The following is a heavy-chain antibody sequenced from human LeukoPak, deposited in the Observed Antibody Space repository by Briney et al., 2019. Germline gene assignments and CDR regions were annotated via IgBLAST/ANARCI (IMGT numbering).Heavy chain of an antibody. J-gene: IGHJ4*02. CDR2: ISAYNGNT. V-gene: IGHV1-18*01. Sequence: HWASVKVSCTASGYTFTSYGISWVRQAPGQGLEWMGWISAYNGNTNYAQKLQGRVTMTTDTSTSTAYMELRSLRSDDTAVYYCARAFDSGLNYWGQGTLVSVSS. CDR3: ARAFDSGLNY. CDR1: GYTFTSYG. D-gene: IGHD6-19*01.